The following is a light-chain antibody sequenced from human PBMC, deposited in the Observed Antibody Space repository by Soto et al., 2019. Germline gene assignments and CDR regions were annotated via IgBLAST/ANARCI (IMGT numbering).Light chain of an antibody. CDR2: GAS. Sequence: EIVLTQSPGTLSLSPGERATLSCRASQSVSSAYLAWHQQKPGQAPRLLIYGASSRATGIPDRFSGSGSGTDFTLTISRLEPEDFAVYYCQQYGSSPRTFGQGTKVENK. J-gene: IGKJ1*01. CDR3: QQYGSSPRT. V-gene: IGKV3-20*01. CDR1: QSVSSAY.